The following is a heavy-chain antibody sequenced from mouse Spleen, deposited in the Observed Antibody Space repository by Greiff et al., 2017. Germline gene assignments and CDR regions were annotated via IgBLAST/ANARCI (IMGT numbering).Heavy chain of an antibody. CDR1: GFNIKDDY. J-gene: IGHJ3*01. CDR3: TTGTVPAWFAY. V-gene: IGHV14-4*01. D-gene: IGHD1-1*01. Sequence: DVQLVESGAELVRPGASVKLSCTASGFNIKDDYMHWVKQRPEQGLEWIGWIDPENGDTEYASKFQGKATITADTSSNTAYLQLSSLTSEDTAVYYCTTGTVPAWFAYWGQGTLVTVSA. CDR2: IDPENGDT.